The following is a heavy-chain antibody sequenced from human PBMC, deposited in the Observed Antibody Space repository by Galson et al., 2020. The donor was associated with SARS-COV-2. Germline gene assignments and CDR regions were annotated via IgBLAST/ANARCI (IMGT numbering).Heavy chain of an antibody. CDR1: GFTFSSYE. V-gene: IGHV3-48*03. CDR3: ASPYLAAASFFGAFDI. D-gene: IGHD6-13*01. J-gene: IGHJ3*02. Sequence: GGSLRLSCAGSGFTFSSYEMNWVRQAPGKGLEWVSYISGSGTNIYYAASVKRRFTISRDNAKNSLYLQMTSLRAEDTAVYYCASPYLAAASFFGAFDIWGLGTMVTVSS. CDR2: ISGSGTNI.